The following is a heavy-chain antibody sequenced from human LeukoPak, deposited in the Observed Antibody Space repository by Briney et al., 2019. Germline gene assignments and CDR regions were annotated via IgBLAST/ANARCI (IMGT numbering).Heavy chain of an antibody. CDR1: GGSISSYY. D-gene: IGHD6-13*01. CDR2: IYYSGST. Sequence: SETLSLTCTVSGGSISSYYWSWIRQPPGKGLEWLGYIYYSGSTNYNPSLKSRVTISVGTSKDQFSLKLSSVTAADTAVYYCARVDGYSSSWYVDYWGQGTLVTVSS. V-gene: IGHV4-59*01. CDR3: ARVDGYSSSWYVDY. J-gene: IGHJ4*02.